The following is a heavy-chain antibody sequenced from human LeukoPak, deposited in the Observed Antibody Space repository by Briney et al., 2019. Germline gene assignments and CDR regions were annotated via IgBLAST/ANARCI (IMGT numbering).Heavy chain of an antibody. Sequence: SETLSLTCTVSGGSISSGSYYWSWIRQPGGKGLEWIGRIYTSGSTNYNPSLKSRVTISVDTSKNQFSLKLSSVTAADTAVYYCARDLWFGELSLYFDYWGQGTLVTVSS. D-gene: IGHD3-10*01. CDR3: ARDLWFGELSLYFDY. V-gene: IGHV4-61*02. J-gene: IGHJ4*02. CDR2: IYTSGST. CDR1: GGSISSGSYY.